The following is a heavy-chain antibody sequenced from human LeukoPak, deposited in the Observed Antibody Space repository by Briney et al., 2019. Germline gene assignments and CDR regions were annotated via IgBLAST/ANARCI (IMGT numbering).Heavy chain of an antibody. Sequence: SQTLSLTCSVSGGSLIDSNSYWGWIRQPPGTGLEWIGYIYYSGNTYYNPSLKSRLTMSLDTSKNQFALKMSSVTAADTAVYYCAREGRNFALDVWGQGTTVIVSS. D-gene: IGHD1-1*01. CDR2: IYYSGNT. CDR3: AREGRNFALDV. J-gene: IGHJ6*02. V-gene: IGHV4-30-4*01. CDR1: GGSLIDSNSY.